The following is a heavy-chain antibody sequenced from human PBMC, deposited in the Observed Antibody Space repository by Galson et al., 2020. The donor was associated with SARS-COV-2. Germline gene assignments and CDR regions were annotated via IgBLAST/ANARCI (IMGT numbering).Heavy chain of an antibody. D-gene: IGHD6-19*01. V-gene: IGHV2-26*01. CDR2: IFSNDEK. Sequence: SGPTLVKPTETLTLTCTVSGFSLSNARMGVSWIRQPPGKALEWLAHIFSNDEKSYSTSLKSRLTISKDTSKSQVVLTMTNMDPVDTATYYWTRNTGYSSGWYTYYYYYMDVWGKGTTVTVSS. CDR1: GFSLSNARMG. J-gene: IGHJ6*03. CDR3: TRNTGYSSGWYTYYYYYMDV.